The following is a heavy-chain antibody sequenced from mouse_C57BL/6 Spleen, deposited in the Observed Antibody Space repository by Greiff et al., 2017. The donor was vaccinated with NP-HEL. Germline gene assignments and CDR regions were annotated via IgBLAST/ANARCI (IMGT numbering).Heavy chain of an antibody. CDR1: GYAFSSSW. CDR3: ARGTYDGYPAWFAY. J-gene: IGHJ3*01. D-gene: IGHD2-3*01. CDR2: IYPGDGDT. V-gene: IGHV1-82*01. Sequence: VQLQESGPELVKPGASVKISCKASGYAFSSSWMNWVKQRPGKGLEWIGRIYPGDGDTNYNGKFKGKATLTADKSSSTAYMQLSSLTSEDSAVYFCARGTYDGYPAWFAYWGQGTLVTVSA.